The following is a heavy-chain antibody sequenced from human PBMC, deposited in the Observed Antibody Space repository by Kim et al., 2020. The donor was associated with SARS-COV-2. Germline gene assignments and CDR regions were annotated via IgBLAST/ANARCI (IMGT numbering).Heavy chain of an antibody. Sequence: GGSLRLSCAASGFTFDDYAMHWVRQAPGKGLEWVSLISGDGGSTYYADSVKGRFTISRDNSKNSLYLQMNSLRTEDTALYYCAKDINAYWFRSYYYYGMDVWGQGTTVTVSS. CDR1: GFTFDDYA. D-gene: IGHD2-8*02. CDR2: ISGDGGST. CDR3: AKDINAYWFRSYYYYGMDV. V-gene: IGHV3-43*02. J-gene: IGHJ6*02.